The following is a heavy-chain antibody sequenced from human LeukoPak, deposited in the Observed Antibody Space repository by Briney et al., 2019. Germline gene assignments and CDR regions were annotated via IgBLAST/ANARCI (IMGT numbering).Heavy chain of an antibody. J-gene: IGHJ4*02. D-gene: IGHD3-10*01. V-gene: IGHV3-23*01. CDR1: GFTFSSYA. Sequence: GGSLRLSCAASGFTFSSYAMSWVRQAPGKGLEWVSAISGSGGSTYYVDSVKGRFTISRDNSKNTLYLQMNSLRAEDTAVYYCAKDQAWGYYGSGSYIDYWGQGTMVTVSS. CDR2: ISGSGGST. CDR3: AKDQAWGYYGSGSYIDY.